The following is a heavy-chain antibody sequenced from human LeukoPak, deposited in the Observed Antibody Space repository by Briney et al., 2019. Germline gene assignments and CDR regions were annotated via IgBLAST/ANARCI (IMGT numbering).Heavy chain of an antibody. V-gene: IGHV3-33*01. CDR3: ARDIYRRNYYYDSSGYCH. D-gene: IGHD3-22*01. Sequence: PGGSLRLSCAASGFTFSSYGMHWVRQAPGKGLEWVAVIWYDGSNKYYADSVKGRFTISRDNSKNTLYLQMNSLRAEDTAVYYCARDIYRRNYYYDSSGYCHWGQGTLVTVSS. CDR1: GFTFSSYG. CDR2: IWYDGSNK. J-gene: IGHJ4*02.